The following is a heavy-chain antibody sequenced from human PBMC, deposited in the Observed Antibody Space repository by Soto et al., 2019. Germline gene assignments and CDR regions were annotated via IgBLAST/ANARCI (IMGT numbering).Heavy chain of an antibody. D-gene: IGHD3-10*02. Sequence: ASVKVSCKASGYSLTSYYMHWVRQAPGQGLEWMGITNPSDGSTNYAQKFQGRVTMTSDTSTSTVYMEMSSLRSEGTAIYYCARSYVTSRPIDFWGQGTLVTVSS. CDR3: ARSYVTSRPIDF. CDR2: TNPSDGST. CDR1: GYSLTSYY. J-gene: IGHJ4*02. V-gene: IGHV1-46*01.